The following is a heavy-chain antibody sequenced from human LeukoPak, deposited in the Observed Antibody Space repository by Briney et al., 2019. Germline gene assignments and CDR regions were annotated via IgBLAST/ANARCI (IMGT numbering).Heavy chain of an antibody. CDR2: INPNSGGT. CDR1: GYTFTGYY. D-gene: IGHD3-10*01. CDR3: ARVARVTKNYYGSGSRPYYFDY. J-gene: IGHJ4*02. V-gene: IGHV1-2*02. Sequence: ASVKVSCRASGYTFTGYYMHWVRQAPGQGLEWMGWINPNSGGTNYAQKFQGRVTMTRDTSISTAYMELSRLRSDATAVYYCARVARVTKNYYGSGSRPYYFDYWGQGTLVTVSS.